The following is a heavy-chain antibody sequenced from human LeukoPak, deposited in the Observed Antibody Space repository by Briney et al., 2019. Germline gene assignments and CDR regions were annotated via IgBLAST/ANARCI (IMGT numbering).Heavy chain of an antibody. CDR2: IYTSGST. V-gene: IGHV4-61*02. Sequence: SQTLSLTCTVSGGSISSGSYYWSWIRQPAGKGLEWIGRIYTSGSTNYNPSLKSRVTISVDTSKNQFSLKLSSVTAADTAVYYCARDPEAAVWFDPWGQGTLVTVSS. CDR3: ARDPEAAVWFDP. J-gene: IGHJ5*02. D-gene: IGHD6-13*01. CDR1: GGSISSGSYY.